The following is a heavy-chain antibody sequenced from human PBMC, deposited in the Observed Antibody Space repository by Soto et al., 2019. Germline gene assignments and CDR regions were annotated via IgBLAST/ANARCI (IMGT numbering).Heavy chain of an antibody. D-gene: IGHD5-12*01. CDR2: IYYSGST. CDR1: GDSISSYY. CDR3: ARGVATIGP. J-gene: IGHJ5*02. V-gene: IGHV4-59*01. Sequence: TSETLSLTCTVSGDSISSYYWSWIRQPPGKGLEWIGYIYYSGSTNYNPSLKSRVTISVDTPKNQCSRKLTSVTAAYTAVYYCARGVATIGPWGQGTLVTVSS.